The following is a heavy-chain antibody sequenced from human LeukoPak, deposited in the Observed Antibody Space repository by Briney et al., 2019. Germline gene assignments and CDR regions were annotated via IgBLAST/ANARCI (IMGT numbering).Heavy chain of an antibody. V-gene: IGHV1-24*01. D-gene: IGHD1-26*01. CDR3: ATDPTPPRYSEY. CDR2: FDPEDGET. Sequence: GASVKVSCKVSGYSLTELSMHWVRQAPGKGLEWMGGFDPEDGETIYAQKFQGRVTMTEDTSTDTAYMELSSLRSEDTAVYYCATDPTPPRYSEYWGQGTLVTVSS. CDR1: GYSLTELS. J-gene: IGHJ4*02.